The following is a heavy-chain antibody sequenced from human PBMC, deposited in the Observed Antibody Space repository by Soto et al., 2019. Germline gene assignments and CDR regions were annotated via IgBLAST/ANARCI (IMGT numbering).Heavy chain of an antibody. CDR1: GGSISSYY. Sequence: SETLSLTCTVSGGSISSYYWSWIRQPPGKGLEWIGYIYYSGSTNYNPSLKSRVTISVDTSKKQVSLKLSAVSAADTARYFGAGYCSSTICHEDHYSALEVWGQGTTVTGSS. D-gene: IGHD2-2*01. J-gene: IGHJ6*02. CDR2: IYYSGST. V-gene: IGHV4-59*01. CDR3: AGYCSSTICHEDHYSALEV.